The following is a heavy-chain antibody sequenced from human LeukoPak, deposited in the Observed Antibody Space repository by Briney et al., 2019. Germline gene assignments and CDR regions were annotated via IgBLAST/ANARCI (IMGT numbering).Heavy chain of an antibody. J-gene: IGHJ4*02. CDR1: GFTFSSYS. V-gene: IGHV3-21*01. D-gene: IGHD6-19*01. Sequence: GGSLRLSCAASGFTFSSYSMNWLRRAPGKGLEWVSYISSSSSYIYYADSGKGRFTIARDNAKNSLYLQMNSLRAEDTAVYYCARLHSSGWYSALDYWGEGTLVTVSS. CDR3: ARLHSSGWYSALDY. CDR2: ISSSSSYI.